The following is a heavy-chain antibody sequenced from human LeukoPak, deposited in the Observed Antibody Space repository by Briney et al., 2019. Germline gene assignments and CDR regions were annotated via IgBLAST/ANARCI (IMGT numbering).Heavy chain of an antibody. J-gene: IGHJ5*02. CDR2: INAGNGNT. CDR1: RYTFTSYA. V-gene: IGHV1-3*01. Sequence: ASVKVSCKASRYTFTSYAMHWVRQAPGQRLEWMGWINAGNGNTKYSQKFQGRVTITRDTSASTAYMELSSLRSEDTAVYYCARGWRVRLTGPTVGSNWFDPWGQGTLVTVSS. D-gene: IGHD3-9*01. CDR3: ARGWRVRLTGPTVGSNWFDP.